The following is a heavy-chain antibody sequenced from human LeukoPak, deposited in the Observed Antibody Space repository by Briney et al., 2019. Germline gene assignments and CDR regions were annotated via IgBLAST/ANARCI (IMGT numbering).Heavy chain of an antibody. V-gene: IGHV5-51*01. CDR1: GYSFISYW. J-gene: IGHJ4*02. D-gene: IGHD4-17*01. Sequence: GESLKISCKVSGYSFISYWIGWVRQMPGKGLESMGIIYPADSDVRYSPSFQGQVTISADNSISTAYLQWSSLKASDTAMYYCARLAVTTPSDYWGQGTLVTVSS. CDR3: ARLAVTTPSDY. CDR2: IYPADSDV.